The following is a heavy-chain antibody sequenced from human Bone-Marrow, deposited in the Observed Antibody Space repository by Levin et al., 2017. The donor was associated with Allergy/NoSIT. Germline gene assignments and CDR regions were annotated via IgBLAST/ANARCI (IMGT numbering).Heavy chain of an antibody. CDR1: GFTFSDYT. Sequence: GGSLRLSCAVSGFTFSDYTMHWVRQVPGKGLEWVSLISKDGSSSYYSDSVKGRFTISRDNIKHSLFLQMRSLRPGDTALYYCVQGTDFGDFLGHFDYWGQGTLVTVSS. J-gene: IGHJ4*02. CDR2: ISKDGSSS. V-gene: IGHV3-43*01. D-gene: IGHD4-17*01. CDR3: VQGTDFGDFLGHFDY.